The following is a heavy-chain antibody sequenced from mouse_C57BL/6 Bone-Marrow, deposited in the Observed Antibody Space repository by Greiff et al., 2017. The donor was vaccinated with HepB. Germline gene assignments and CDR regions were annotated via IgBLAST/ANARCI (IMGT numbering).Heavy chain of an antibody. D-gene: IGHD2-4*01. V-gene: IGHV1-82*01. Sequence: QVQLKESGPELVKPGASVKISCKASGYAFSSSWMNWVKQRPGKGLEWIGRIYPGDGDTNYNGKFKGKATLTADKSSSTAYMQLSSLTSEDSAVYFCARKGHYYDYDDWYFDVWGTGTTVTVSS. CDR3: ARKGHYYDYDDWYFDV. CDR1: GYAFSSSW. CDR2: IYPGDGDT. J-gene: IGHJ1*03.